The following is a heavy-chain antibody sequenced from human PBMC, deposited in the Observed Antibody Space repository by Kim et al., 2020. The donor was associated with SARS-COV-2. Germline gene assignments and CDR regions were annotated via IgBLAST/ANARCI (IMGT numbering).Heavy chain of an antibody. D-gene: IGHD3-3*01. CDR1: GYTFTSYA. Sequence: ASVKVSFKASGYTFTSYAMNWVRQAPGQGLEWMGWINTNTGNPTYAQGFTGRFVFSLDTSVSTAYLQISSLKAEDTAVYYCSREPRIRKIFGVASYAIFYWGQGTLVTVSS. J-gene: IGHJ4*02. CDR2: INTNTGNP. CDR3: SREPRIRKIFGVASYAIFY. V-gene: IGHV7-4-1*02.